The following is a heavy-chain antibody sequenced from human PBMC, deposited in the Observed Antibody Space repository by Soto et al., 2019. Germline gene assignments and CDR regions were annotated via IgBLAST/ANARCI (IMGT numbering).Heavy chain of an antibody. Sequence: GGSLRLSCAASGFTFSRHWMHWVRQAPGKGPVWVSHIKTDGSFTRDADSVKGRFTISRDNARNTLYLQMNSLRAEDTAVYYCARDNNWSLDYWGQGTLVTVSS. D-gene: IGHD1-1*01. J-gene: IGHJ4*02. CDR1: GFTFSRHW. V-gene: IGHV3-74*01. CDR2: IKTDGSFT. CDR3: ARDNNWSLDY.